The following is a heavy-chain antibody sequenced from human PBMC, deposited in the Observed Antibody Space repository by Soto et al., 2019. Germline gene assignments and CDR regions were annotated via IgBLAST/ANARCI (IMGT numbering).Heavy chain of an antibody. Sequence: TSETLSLTCTVSGGSISSSSYYWGWIRQPPGKGLEWIGSIYYSGSTYYNPSLKSRVTISVDTSKNQFSLKLSSVTAADTAVYYCARLRLKRYYYYGMDVWGQGTTVTVSS. V-gene: IGHV4-39*01. CDR3: ARLRLKRYYYYGMDV. J-gene: IGHJ6*02. CDR2: IYYSGST. CDR1: GGSISSSSYY.